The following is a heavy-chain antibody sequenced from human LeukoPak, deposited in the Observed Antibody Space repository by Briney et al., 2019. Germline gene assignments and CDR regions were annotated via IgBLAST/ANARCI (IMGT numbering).Heavy chain of an antibody. Sequence: SETLSLTCTVSGGSISSYYWSWIRQPPGKGLEWIGYIYYSGSANYNPSLKSRVTISVDTSKNQFSLKLSSVTAADTAVYYCARGLAADWFDPWGQGTLVTVSS. J-gene: IGHJ5*02. D-gene: IGHD6-25*01. CDR2: IYYSGSA. CDR3: ARGLAADWFDP. CDR1: GGSISSYY. V-gene: IGHV4-59*01.